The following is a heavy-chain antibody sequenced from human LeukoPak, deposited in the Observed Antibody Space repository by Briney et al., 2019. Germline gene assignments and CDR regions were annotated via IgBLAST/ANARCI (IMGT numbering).Heavy chain of an antibody. J-gene: IGHJ4*02. CDR3: ARALITMVRGAYSPYYFDY. CDR1: GFTFSDYY. CDR2: ISSSGSTI. D-gene: IGHD3-10*01. V-gene: IGHV3-11*01. Sequence: GGSLRLSCAASGFTFSDYYMSWIRQAPGKGLEWVSYISSSGSTIYYADSVKGRFTIPRDNAKNSLYLQMNSPRAEDTAVYYCARALITMVRGAYSPYYFDYWGQGTLVTVSS.